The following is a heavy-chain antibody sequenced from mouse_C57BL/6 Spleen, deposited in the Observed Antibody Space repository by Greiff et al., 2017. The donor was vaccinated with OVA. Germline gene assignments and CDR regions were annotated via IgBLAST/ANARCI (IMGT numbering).Heavy chain of an antibody. J-gene: IGHJ4*01. D-gene: IGHD2-3*01. CDR1: GFSFNTYA. CDR2: IRSKSNNYAT. CDR3: VAYDGYYEGYYAMDY. Sequence: EVKLLESGGGLVQPKGSLKLSCAASGFSFNTYAKNWVRQAPGKGLEWVARIRSKSNNYATYYADSVKDRFTISRDDSESMLYLQMNNLKTEDTAMYDCVAYDGYYEGYYAMDYWGQGTSVTVSS. V-gene: IGHV10-1*01.